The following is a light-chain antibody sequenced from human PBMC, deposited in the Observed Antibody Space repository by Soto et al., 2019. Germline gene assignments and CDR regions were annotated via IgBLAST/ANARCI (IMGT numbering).Light chain of an antibody. J-gene: IGKJ5*01. V-gene: IGKV3-20*01. Sequence: EIVLKQSPGILSLSPGERATLSCRASQSVSSNLAWYQQKPGQAPRLLIYGASTRATGIPARFSGSGSGTDFTLSISRLEPEDFAVYYCQQYGSSPPNTFGQGTRLEIK. CDR3: QQYGSSPPNT. CDR1: QSVSSN. CDR2: GAS.